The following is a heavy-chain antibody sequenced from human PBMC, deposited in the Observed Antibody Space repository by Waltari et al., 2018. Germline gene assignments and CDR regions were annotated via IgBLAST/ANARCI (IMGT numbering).Heavy chain of an antibody. CDR1: GVSITSNRHY. CDR3: ATYIGASVGTAAFDV. V-gene: IGHV4-39*01. J-gene: IGHJ3*01. D-gene: IGHD5-12*01. CDR2: VSYSGTT. Sequence: QLQLQESGPRLVRPSETLSLICRVSGVSITSNRHYWAWIRQSPGQGLEWIGSVSYSGTTYISPSLKSRVSVSRDTSKNQGSLILGSVTAADMAVYYCATYIGASVGTAAFDVWGQSTMVTVSS.